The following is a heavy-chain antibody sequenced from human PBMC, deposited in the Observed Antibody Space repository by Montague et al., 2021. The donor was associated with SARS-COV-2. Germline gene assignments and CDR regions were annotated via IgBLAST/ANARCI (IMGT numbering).Heavy chain of an antibody. Sequence: SETLSLTCHVYGASFSGYYWSWVRQSPGKGLEWIGEVIHSGTTNXNPSLKGRVTISIDSSNDRFSLGLTSLTAADAGVYYCASGEFFYYGSGNYYRSALDDWGQGTTVTVSS. CDR3: ASGEFFYYGSGNYYRSALDD. J-gene: IGHJ6*02. V-gene: IGHV4-34*12. CDR2: VIHSGTT. CDR1: GASFSGYY. D-gene: IGHD3-10*01.